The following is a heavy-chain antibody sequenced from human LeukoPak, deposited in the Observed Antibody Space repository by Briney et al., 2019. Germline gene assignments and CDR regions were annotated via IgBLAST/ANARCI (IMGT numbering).Heavy chain of an antibody. Sequence: PSQTLSLTCTVSGGSISSGGYYWSWIRQHPGEGLEWIGYIYYSGSTYYNPSLKSRVTISVATSKNQFSLKLSSVTAADTAVYYCARIVVPAAIDYWGQGTLVTVSS. D-gene: IGHD2-2*01. J-gene: IGHJ4*02. V-gene: IGHV4-31*03. CDR3: ARIVVPAAIDY. CDR1: GGSISSGGYY. CDR2: IYYSGST.